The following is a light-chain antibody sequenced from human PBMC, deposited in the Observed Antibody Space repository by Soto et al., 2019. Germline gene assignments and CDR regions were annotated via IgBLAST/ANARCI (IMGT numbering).Light chain of an antibody. CDR3: QQYYSTLL. V-gene: IGKV4-1*01. Sequence: DIVMTQSPDSVAVSLGERATVNCKSSQSVLYSSNNKNYLAWYQQKPGQPPKLLIYWASTRESGVPDRFSGSGSGTDFTLTISSLQAEDVAVYYCQQYYSTLLFVGGTKVEIK. CDR1: QSVLYSSNNKNY. J-gene: IGKJ4*01. CDR2: WAS.